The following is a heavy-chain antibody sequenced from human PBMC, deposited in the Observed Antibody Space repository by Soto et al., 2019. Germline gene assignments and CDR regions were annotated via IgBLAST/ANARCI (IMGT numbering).Heavy chain of an antibody. CDR1: GFTFSSYG. CDR3: AKDNGAVAGLHDY. D-gene: IGHD6-19*01. V-gene: IGHV3-30*18. J-gene: IGHJ4*02. Sequence: GGSLRLSCAASGFTFSSYGMHWVRQAPGKGLEWVAVISYDGSNKYYADSVKGRFTISRDNSKNTLYLQMNSLRAEDTAVYYCAKDNGAVAGLHDYWGQGTLVTVSS. CDR2: ISYDGSNK.